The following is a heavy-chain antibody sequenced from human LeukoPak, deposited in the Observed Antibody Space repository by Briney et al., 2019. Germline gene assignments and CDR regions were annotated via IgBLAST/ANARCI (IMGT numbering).Heavy chain of an antibody. CDR3: ARGVYIAAAQYGY. CDR2: INHSGST. J-gene: IGHJ4*02. V-gene: IGHV4-34*01. D-gene: IGHD6-13*01. CDR1: GGSFSGYY. Sequence: PSETLSLTCAVYGGSFSGYYWSWIRQPPGNGLEWIGEINHSGSTNYNPSLKGRVTISVDTSKNQFSLKLGSVTAADTAVYYCARGVYIAAAQYGYWGQGTLVTVSS.